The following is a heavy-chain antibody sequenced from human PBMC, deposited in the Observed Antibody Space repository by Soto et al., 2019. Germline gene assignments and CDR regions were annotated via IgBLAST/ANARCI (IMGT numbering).Heavy chain of an antibody. CDR3: ARHSGGGWDSYAERGWFDP. V-gene: IGHV4-59*08. J-gene: IGHJ5*02. Sequence: SETLSLTCTVSGGSISSYYWSWIRQPPGKGLEWIGYIYYSGSTNYNPSLKSRVTISVDTSKNQFSLKLSSVTAADTAVYYCARHSGGGWDSYAERGWFDPWGQGTLVTVSS. CDR2: IYYSGST. D-gene: IGHD5-18*01. CDR1: GGSISSYY.